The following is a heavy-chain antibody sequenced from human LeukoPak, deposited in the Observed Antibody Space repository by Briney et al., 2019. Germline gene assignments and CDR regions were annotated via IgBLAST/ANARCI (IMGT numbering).Heavy chain of an antibody. CDR2: IIPNTFFT. J-gene: IGHJ6*02. Sequence: ASVKVSCKASGYTFSDYSIHWVRQAPGQGLEWLGRIIPNTFFTNYAQKFQGRVTMTRDTSTSTVYMELSSLRSEDTAVYYCARGQTNYYYGMDVWGQGTTVTVSS. D-gene: IGHD1/OR15-1a*01. CDR3: ARGQTNYYYGMDV. CDR1: GYTFSDYS. V-gene: IGHV1-2*02.